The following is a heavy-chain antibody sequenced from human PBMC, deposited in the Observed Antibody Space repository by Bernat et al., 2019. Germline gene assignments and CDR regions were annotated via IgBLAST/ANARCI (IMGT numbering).Heavy chain of an antibody. CDR2: ISYDGSNK. CDR3: AKSTAAAQRGSFDY. Sequence: QVQLVESGGGVVQPGRSLRLSCAASGFTFSSYGMHWVRQAPGKGLEWVAVISYDGSNKYYADSVKGRFTTSRDNSKNTLYLQMNSLRAEDTAVYYCAKSTAAAQRGSFDYWGQGTLVTVSS. J-gene: IGHJ4*02. V-gene: IGHV3-30*18. D-gene: IGHD6-13*01. CDR1: GFTFSSYG.